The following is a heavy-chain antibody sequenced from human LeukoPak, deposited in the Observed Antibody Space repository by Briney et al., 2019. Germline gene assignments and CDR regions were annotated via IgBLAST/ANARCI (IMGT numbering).Heavy chain of an antibody. CDR2: ISATDGST. D-gene: IGHD3-10*01. CDR3: AKDLSRDSPSGFDY. Sequence: GGSLRLSCAASGFTLSSYAMNWVRQAPGKGLEWVSGISATDGSTYYADSVKGRFTISRDNSKNTLFVQMNSLRAEDTAVYYCAKDLSRDSPSGFDYWGQGTLVTVSS. CDR1: GFTLSSYA. J-gene: IGHJ4*02. V-gene: IGHV3-23*01.